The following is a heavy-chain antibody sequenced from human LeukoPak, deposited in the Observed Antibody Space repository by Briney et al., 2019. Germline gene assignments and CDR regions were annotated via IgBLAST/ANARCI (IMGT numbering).Heavy chain of an antibody. D-gene: IGHD1-20*01. CDR2: INHSGST. CDR1: GESFSGYY. CDR3: ARGRPITRLSYFDY. J-gene: IGHJ4*02. V-gene: IGHV4-34*01. Sequence: SETLSLTCAVYGESFSGYYWNRIRQPPGKGLEWIGEINHSGSTNYNPSLKSRVTISVDTSKNQFTLKLTSLTAADTAIYYCARGRPITRLSYFDYWGQGTLVTVSS.